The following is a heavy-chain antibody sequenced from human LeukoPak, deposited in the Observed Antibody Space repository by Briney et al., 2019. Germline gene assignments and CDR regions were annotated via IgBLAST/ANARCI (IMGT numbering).Heavy chain of an antibody. J-gene: IGHJ4*02. V-gene: IGHV6-1*01. CDR2: TYYRSKWNN. CDR3: ARGGCSVGSCYFDY. D-gene: IGHD2-15*01. Sequence: SQTLSLTFAISGCSVPNNISAWNWMRESPSRALEGLRRTYYRSKWNNDYAVSVTSRITLNPDTSKSQFCLQLNSVTPEDTAVYFCARGGCSVGSCYFDYWGQGTLVTVSS. CDR1: GCSVPNNISA.